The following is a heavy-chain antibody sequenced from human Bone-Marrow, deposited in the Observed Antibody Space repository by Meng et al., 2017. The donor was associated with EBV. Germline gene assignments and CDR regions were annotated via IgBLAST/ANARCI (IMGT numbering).Heavy chain of an antibody. V-gene: IGHV3-11*01. CDR3: ANEGGELKG. D-gene: IGHD1-26*01. Sequence: VQVVESGGGLGQPGRSQRLSFSASGFTFSDYYMGWHRQAPGKGLEWVLYISSSGSTIYYADSVKGRFTISRDNAKNSLYLQMNSLRAEDTAVYYCANEGGELKGWGQGTLVTVSS. CDR1: GFTFSDYY. CDR2: ISSSGSTI. J-gene: IGHJ4*02.